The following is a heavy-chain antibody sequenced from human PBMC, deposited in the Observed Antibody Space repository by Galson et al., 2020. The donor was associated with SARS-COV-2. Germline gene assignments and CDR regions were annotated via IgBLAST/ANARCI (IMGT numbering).Heavy chain of an antibody. Sequence: TGGSLRLSCAASGFTLSSYEMNWVRQAPGKGLEWVSFVSSSGNTIYYADSVKGRFTISRDNARNSLYLQMNSLRAEDTAVYYCASGLRLYGDYPDYWGQGTLVTVSS. CDR3: ASGLRLYGDYPDY. CDR2: VSSSGNTI. D-gene: IGHD4-17*01. J-gene: IGHJ4*02. CDR1: GFTLSSYE. V-gene: IGHV3-48*03.